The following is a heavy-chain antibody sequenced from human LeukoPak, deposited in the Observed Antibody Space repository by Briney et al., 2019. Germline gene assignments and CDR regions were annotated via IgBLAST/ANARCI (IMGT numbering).Heavy chain of an antibody. D-gene: IGHD6-13*01. CDR3: ARVTIAAAADTGYYGMDV. Sequence: SETLSLTCAVYGGSFSGYYWSWIRQPPGKGLEWIGEINHSGSTNYNPSLKSRVTISVDTSKNQFSLKLSSVTAADTAVYYCARVTIAAAADTGYYGMDVWGQGTTVTVSS. CDR2: INHSGST. V-gene: IGHV4-34*01. CDR1: GGSFSGYY. J-gene: IGHJ6*02.